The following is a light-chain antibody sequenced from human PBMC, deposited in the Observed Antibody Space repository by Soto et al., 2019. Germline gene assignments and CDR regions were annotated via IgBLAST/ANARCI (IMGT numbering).Light chain of an antibody. V-gene: IGLV1-44*01. CDR2: TDN. CDR1: SSNIGKNT. Sequence: QSVLLQPPSASGTPGQRATISCSGSSSNIGKNTVHWFQQLPGAAPQLLISTDNQRPSGVPDRFSGSKSGASGSLAISGLQSEDEADYYCAAWDSSLNGHVFGTGTKVTVL. J-gene: IGLJ1*01. CDR3: AAWDSSLNGHV.